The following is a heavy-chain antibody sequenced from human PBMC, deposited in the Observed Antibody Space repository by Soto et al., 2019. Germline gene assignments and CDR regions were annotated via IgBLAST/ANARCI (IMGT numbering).Heavy chain of an antibody. V-gene: IGHV4-59*01. Sequence: HVQLQESGPGLVKPSETLSLTCTVSGGSISCYYWNWIRQPPGKGLEWIGYIYYSGNTNYNPSLKSRVTIPVDRSKNQFSLKLTSVTAADTAVYFCARDGRLMLRGFSFYNGMDVWGQGTTVTVSS. CDR3: ARDGRLMLRGFSFYNGMDV. J-gene: IGHJ6*02. D-gene: IGHD3-10*01. CDR2: IYYSGNT. CDR1: GGSISCYY.